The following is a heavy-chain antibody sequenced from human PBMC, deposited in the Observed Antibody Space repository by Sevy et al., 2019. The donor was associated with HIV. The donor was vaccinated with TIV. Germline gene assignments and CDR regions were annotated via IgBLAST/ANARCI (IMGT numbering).Heavy chain of an antibody. D-gene: IGHD6-13*01. J-gene: IGHJ6*03. V-gene: IGHV3-74*01. Sequence: GGSLRLSCAASGFTFSSYWMHWVRQAPGKGLVWVSRINSDGRSTSYADSVKGRFTISRDNAKNTLYLQMNSLRAEDTAVYYCARSGQQLVRRVHYYYYYYMDVWGKGTTVTVSS. CDR3: ARSGQQLVRRVHYYYYYYMDV. CDR1: GFTFSSYW. CDR2: INSDGRST.